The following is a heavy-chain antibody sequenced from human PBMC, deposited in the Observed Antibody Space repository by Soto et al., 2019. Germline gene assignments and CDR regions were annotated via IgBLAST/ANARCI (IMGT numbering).Heavy chain of an antibody. V-gene: IGHV4-38-2*02. J-gene: IGHJ6*01. Sequence: SETLSLTCAVSCYSISSGYYWGWIRQPPVKGLEWIGSIYHSGSTYYNPSLKSRVTISVDTAKNQFSLKLSSVTAADTAVYYCARDGSSRAVDVGGQGTTVTVSS. CDR1: CYSISSGYY. CDR2: IYHSGST. D-gene: IGHD6-13*01. CDR3: ARDGSSRAVDV.